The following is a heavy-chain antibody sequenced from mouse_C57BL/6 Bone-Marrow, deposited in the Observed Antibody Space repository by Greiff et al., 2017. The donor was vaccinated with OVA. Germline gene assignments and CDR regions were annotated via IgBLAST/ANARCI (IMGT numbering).Heavy chain of an antibody. CDR1: GYTFTTYP. Sequence: VKLVESGAELVKPGASVKMSCKASGYTFTTYPIEWMKQNHGKSLEWIGNFHPYNDDTKYNEKFKGKATLTVEKSSSTVYLELSRLTSDDSAVYYCARGYYGSSPRSYWYFDVWGTGTTVTVSS. D-gene: IGHD1-1*01. J-gene: IGHJ1*03. CDR2: FHPYNDDT. CDR3: ARGYYGSSPRSYWYFDV. V-gene: IGHV1-47*01.